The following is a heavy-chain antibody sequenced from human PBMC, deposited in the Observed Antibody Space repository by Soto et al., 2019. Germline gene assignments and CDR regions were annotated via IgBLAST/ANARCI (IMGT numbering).Heavy chain of an antibody. CDR3: ARLPTVGDEAFDI. Sequence: QVELQESGPGLVKPSQPLSLTCTVSGDSFSCGDYYWRWIRQPPGKGLEWIGYFYYSGSTSYNPSLKSRVSISVDTSRNQFSLKLSSLTAARTAVYFCARLPTVGDEAFDIWGQATMVTVSS. J-gene: IGHJ3*02. CDR1: GDSFSCGDYY. CDR2: FYYSGST. V-gene: IGHV4-30-4*01.